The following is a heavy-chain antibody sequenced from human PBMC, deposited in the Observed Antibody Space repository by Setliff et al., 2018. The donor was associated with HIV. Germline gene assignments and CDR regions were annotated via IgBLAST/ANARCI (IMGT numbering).Heavy chain of an antibody. CDR1: GYKFTDYW. Sequence: GESLQISCKGFGYKFTDYWVGWVRQMPGEGLEWMGVIYGDGSDPRYSPSFQGQVTISVDKSINTAYLRWTSLKASDTALYYCARPQYHQSSDAFDIWGQGTMVTVS. J-gene: IGHJ3*02. V-gene: IGHV5-51*01. CDR3: ARPQYHQSSDAFDI. CDR2: IYGDGSDP.